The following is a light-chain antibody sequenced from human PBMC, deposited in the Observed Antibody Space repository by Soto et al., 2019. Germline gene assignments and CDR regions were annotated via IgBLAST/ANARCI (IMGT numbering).Light chain of an antibody. J-gene: IGKJ1*01. CDR3: QQYNSYPWT. CDR1: QSISSW. CDR2: KAS. V-gene: IGKV1-5*03. Sequence: DIQMTQSPSTLSASVGDRVTITCRASQSISSWLAWYQQKPGKAPKLLIYKASSLESGVPPRFSGSGTGQEFTLTISSLPPDEFATYYCQQYNSYPWTFGQGTKVEIK.